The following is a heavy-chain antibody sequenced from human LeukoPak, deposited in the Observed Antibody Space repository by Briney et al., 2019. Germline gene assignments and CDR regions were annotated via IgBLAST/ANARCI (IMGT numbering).Heavy chain of an antibody. CDR1: GFTFSSYS. D-gene: IGHD3-10*01. J-gene: IGHJ4*02. V-gene: IGHV3-48*02. Sequence: GGSQRLSCAASGFTFSSYSMNWVRQAPGKGLEWVSYISSSSSTIYYADSVKGRFTISRDNAKNSLYLQMNSLRDEDTAVYYCARDSSDVRDDYGDFWGQGTLVTVSS. CDR2: ISSSSSTI. CDR3: ARDSSDVRDDYGDF.